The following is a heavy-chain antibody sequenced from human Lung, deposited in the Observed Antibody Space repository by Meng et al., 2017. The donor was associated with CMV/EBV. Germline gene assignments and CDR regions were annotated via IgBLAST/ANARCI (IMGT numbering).Heavy chain of an antibody. CDR2: LYYSGDT. V-gene: IGHV4-61*01. Sequence: SETLSLXXTASGDSVSSGPYYWSWIRQPPGKGLEWIGYLYYSGDTNYNPSLKSRVTMSVDTSKNQYSLKLRSVTAAETAVYYCPRLLRGYDPVGWFDPWGQGXLVTVSS. CDR3: PRLLRGYDPVGWFDP. D-gene: IGHD3-3*01. CDR1: GDSVSSGPYY. J-gene: IGHJ5*02.